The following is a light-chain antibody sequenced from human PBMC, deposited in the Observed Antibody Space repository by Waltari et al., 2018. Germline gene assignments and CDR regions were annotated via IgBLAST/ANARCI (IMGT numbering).Light chain of an antibody. Sequence: SYVLTQPPSVSVAPGESARITCGGNNIGTKSVHWDQQQPGQAPVLVIYSDSDRPSGIPERSSGANSGNTATLTISRVEAGDEADYYCQVWEISRDHYVFGSGTEVTVL. CDR1: NIGTKS. CDR3: QVWEISRDHYV. CDR2: SDS. V-gene: IGLV3-21*01. J-gene: IGLJ1*01.